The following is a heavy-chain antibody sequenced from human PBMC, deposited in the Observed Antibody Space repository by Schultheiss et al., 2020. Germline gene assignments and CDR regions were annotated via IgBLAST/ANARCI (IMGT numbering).Heavy chain of an antibody. D-gene: IGHD6-13*01. CDR2: IYYSGST. Sequence: SETLSLTCTVSGGSISSYYWSWIRQPPGKGLEWIGYIYYSGSTNYNPSLKSRVTISVDTSKNQFSLKLSSVTAADTAVYYCASSSRTFWYYFDYWDQGTLVTVSS. J-gene: IGHJ4*02. CDR1: GGSISSYY. V-gene: IGHV4-59*08. CDR3: ASSSRTFWYYFDY.